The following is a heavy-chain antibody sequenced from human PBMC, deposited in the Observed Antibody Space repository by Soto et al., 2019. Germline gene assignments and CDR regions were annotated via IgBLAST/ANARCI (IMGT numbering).Heavy chain of an antibody. CDR3: ARGMSTPGIVS. Sequence: EVQLVESGGGLVQPGGSLRLSCAVSGFTFTNYWMNWVRQAPGRGLEWLANINQDGSDKSYVDAVKGRFTISRDNAKNSLYLQMNGLRAEDTAVYYCARGMSTPGIVSWGQGTLVTVSS. CDR1: GFTFTNYW. D-gene: IGHD2-15*01. CDR2: INQDGSDK. J-gene: IGHJ4*02. V-gene: IGHV3-7*03.